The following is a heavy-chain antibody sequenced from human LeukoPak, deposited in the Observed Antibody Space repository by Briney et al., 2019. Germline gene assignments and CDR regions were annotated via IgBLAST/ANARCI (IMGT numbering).Heavy chain of an antibody. Sequence: GGSLRLSCAASGFTFSSYGMHWVRQAPGKGLEWVAFIRYDGSNKYYADSVKGRFTISRDNSKNTLYLQMNSLRAEDTAVYYCAKDVSGSPGRFDYWGQGTLVTVSS. J-gene: IGHJ4*02. CDR3: AKDVSGSPGRFDY. CDR1: GFTFSSYG. V-gene: IGHV3-30*02. D-gene: IGHD1-26*01. CDR2: IRYDGSNK.